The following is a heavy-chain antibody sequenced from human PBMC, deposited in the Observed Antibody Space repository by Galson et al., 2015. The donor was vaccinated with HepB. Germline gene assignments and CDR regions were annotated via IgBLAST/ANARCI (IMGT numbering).Heavy chain of an antibody. Sequence: SVKVSCKASGYTFSTYGISWVRQAPGQGLEWMGWISAYNGHTNHAQNLQGRLTMTTDTSTSTAYMELRSLRSDDTAVYYCARDLRIIVEATHYFDYWGQGTLVTVSS. CDR2: ISAYNGHT. V-gene: IGHV1-18*04. D-gene: IGHD1-26*01. J-gene: IGHJ4*02. CDR1: GYTFSTYG. CDR3: ARDLRIIVEATHYFDY.